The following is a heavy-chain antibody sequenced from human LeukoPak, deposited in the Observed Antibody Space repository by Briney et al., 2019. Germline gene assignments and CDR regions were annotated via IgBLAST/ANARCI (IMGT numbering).Heavy chain of an antibody. J-gene: IGHJ4*02. CDR2: IKQDGSEK. CDR1: GFTFSSYW. CDR3: AKDTAYGYYYDSSDY. D-gene: IGHD3-22*01. Sequence: GGSLRLSCAASGFTFSSYWMSWVRQAPGKGLEWVANIKQDGSEKYYVDSVKGRFTISRDNAKNSLYLQMNSLRAEDTAVYYCAKDTAYGYYYDSSDYWGQGTLVTVSS. V-gene: IGHV3-7*01.